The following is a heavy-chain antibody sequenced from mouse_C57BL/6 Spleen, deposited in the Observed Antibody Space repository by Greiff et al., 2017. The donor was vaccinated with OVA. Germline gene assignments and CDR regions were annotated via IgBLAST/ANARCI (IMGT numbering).Heavy chain of an antibody. V-gene: IGHV1-4*01. Sequence: VQRVESGAELARPGASVKMSCKASGYTFTSYTMHWVKQRPGQGLEWIGYINPSSGYTKYNQKFKDKATLTADKSSSTAYMQLSSLTSEDSAVYYCAKAYYSNYDYAMDYWGQGTSVTVSS. CDR1: GYTFTSYT. J-gene: IGHJ4*01. CDR3: AKAYYSNYDYAMDY. CDR2: INPSSGYT. D-gene: IGHD2-5*01.